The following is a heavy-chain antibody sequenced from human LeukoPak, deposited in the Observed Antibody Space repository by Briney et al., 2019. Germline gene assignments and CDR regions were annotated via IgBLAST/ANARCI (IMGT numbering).Heavy chain of an antibody. CDR2: ISSSGSP. CDR3: ARGNSHFDF. CDR1: GGSTSSHY. Sequence: SETLSLTCSVSGGSTSSHYWNWVRQPAGKGLEWIGHISSSGSPNYNPSLKSRVTMSLDTSKNHFSLKLRSVTAADSAMYSCARGNSHFDFWGQGILVTVSS. J-gene: IGHJ4*02. V-gene: IGHV4-4*07.